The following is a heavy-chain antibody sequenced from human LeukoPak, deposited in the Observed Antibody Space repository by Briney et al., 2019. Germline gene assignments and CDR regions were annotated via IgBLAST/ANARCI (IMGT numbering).Heavy chain of an antibody. V-gene: IGHV3-73*01. Sequence: GGSLRLSCAASGFTFSGSAMHWVRQASGKGLEWVDRIRSKANSYATAYAASVKGRFTISRDDSKNTAYLQMNSLKTEDTAVYYCTRRGVGATQSDYWGQGTLVTVSS. CDR1: GFTFSGSA. CDR3: TRRGVGATQSDY. J-gene: IGHJ4*02. CDR2: IRSKANSYAT. D-gene: IGHD1-26*01.